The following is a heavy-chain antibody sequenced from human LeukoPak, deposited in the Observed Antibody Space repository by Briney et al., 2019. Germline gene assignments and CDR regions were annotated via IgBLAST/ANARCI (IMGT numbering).Heavy chain of an antibody. CDR2: IYYSGST. CDR3: ARDRRYYYDTSYSMDV. V-gene: IGHV4-59*12. D-gene: IGHD3-22*01. J-gene: IGHJ6*02. CDR1: GGSISSYS. Sequence: PSETLSLTCAVSGGSISSYSWSWIRQPPGKGLEWIGYIYYSGSTNYNPSLKSRVTISVDTSKNQFSLKLSSVTAADTAVYYCARDRRYYYDTSYSMDVWGQGTTVTVSS.